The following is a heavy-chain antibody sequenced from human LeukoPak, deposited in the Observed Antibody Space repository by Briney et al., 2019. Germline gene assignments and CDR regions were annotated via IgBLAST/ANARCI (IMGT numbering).Heavy chain of an antibody. CDR3: ARHCCTGPSKRVFDF. CDR2: ISYSGNT. D-gene: IGHD2-8*02. V-gene: IGHV4-39*01. Sequence: PSETLSLTCTVSGGSIISSDYHWGWVRQPPGKGLEWIGTISYSGNTDYNLSLRSRVAVSVDTSNNQFSLRLSSVTAADTAVYHCARHCCTGPSKRVFDFWGQGTMVTVSS. J-gene: IGHJ3*01. CDR1: GGSIISSDYH.